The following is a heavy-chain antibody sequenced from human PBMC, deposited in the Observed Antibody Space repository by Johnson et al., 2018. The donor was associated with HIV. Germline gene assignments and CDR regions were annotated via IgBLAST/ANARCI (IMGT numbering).Heavy chain of an antibody. D-gene: IGHD2-21*01. CDR1: GFTFSSYA. CDR2: ISYDGSEK. Sequence: QVQLVESGGGVVQPGRSLRLSCAASGFTFSSYAMHWVRQAPGKGLEWVAVISYDGSEKYYVDSVKGRFTISRDNAKNSLYLQMNSLRAEDTAVYYCVCLRVSLSAFDIWGQGTMVTVSS. V-gene: IGHV3-30*04. CDR3: VCLRVSLSAFDI. J-gene: IGHJ3*02.